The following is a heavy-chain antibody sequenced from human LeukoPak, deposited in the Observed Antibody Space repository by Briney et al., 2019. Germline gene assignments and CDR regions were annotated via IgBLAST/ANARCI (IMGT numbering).Heavy chain of an antibody. Sequence: GGSLRLSCAASGFTFSSYSMNWVRQAPGKGLEWVSSISSSSSYIYYADSVKGGFTISRDNAKNSLYLQMNSLRAEDTAVYYCARDLRAVSARPSYYYDGSGYYDYWGQGTLVTVSS. V-gene: IGHV3-21*01. CDR1: GFTFSSYS. D-gene: IGHD3-22*01. J-gene: IGHJ4*02. CDR3: ARDLRAVSARPSYYYDGSGYYDY. CDR2: ISSSSSYI.